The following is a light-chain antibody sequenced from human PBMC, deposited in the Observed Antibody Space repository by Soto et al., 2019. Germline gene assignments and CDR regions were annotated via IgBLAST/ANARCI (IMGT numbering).Light chain of an antibody. Sequence: DIQMTQSPSSLSASVGDRVTITCRASQSISSYLNWYQQKPGKAPKLLIYAASSLQIGVPSRFSGSGSGTDFTITSSSLQPEDFATYYCQQSYSNPPWTFGQGTKVEIK. CDR3: QQSYSNPPWT. J-gene: IGKJ1*01. V-gene: IGKV1-39*01. CDR1: QSISSY. CDR2: AAS.